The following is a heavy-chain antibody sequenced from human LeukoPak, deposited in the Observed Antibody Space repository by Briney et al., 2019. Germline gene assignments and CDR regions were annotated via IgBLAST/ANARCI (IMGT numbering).Heavy chain of an antibody. CDR2: LRGNGDA. CDR1: GFTFSSYA. V-gene: IGHV3-23*01. CDR3: AKASWVSTADAVL. J-gene: IGHJ4*02. D-gene: IGHD3-16*01. Sequence: GGSLRLSCVASGFTFSSYAMSWVRETPARGLEWVSSLRGNGDAFYADSVKGRFTLSRDESRNTVYLQLNNLRVEDTAIYYCAKASWVSTADAVLWSQATVVTVSS.